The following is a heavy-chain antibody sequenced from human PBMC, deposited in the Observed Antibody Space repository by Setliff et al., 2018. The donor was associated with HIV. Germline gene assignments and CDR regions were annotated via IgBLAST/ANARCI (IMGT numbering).Heavy chain of an antibody. V-gene: IGHV4-59*01. J-gene: IGHJ4*02. Sequence: SETLSLTCTVSGDSISSCSWSWIRQPPGKGLEWIGHIYYSGRTNYNPSLKSRVTISVDTSKNQFSLKLSSVTAADTAVYYCARDVGSHYDSREYYFDYWGQGTLVTVSS. CDR1: GDSISSCS. CDR3: ARDVGSHYDSREYYFDY. CDR2: IYYSGRT. D-gene: IGHD3-22*01.